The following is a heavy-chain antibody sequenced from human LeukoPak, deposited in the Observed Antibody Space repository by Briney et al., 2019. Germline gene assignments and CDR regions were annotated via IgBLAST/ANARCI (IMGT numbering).Heavy chain of an antibody. V-gene: IGHV4-34*01. J-gene: IGHJ6*04. CDR1: GGSLSGYY. Sequence: SETLSLTCAVYGGSLSGYYWSWIRQPPGKGLEWIGEINHSGSTNYNPSLKSRVTISVDTSKNQFSLKLSSVTAADTAVYYCARGRKYSSSWYGFSYYYGMDVWGKGTTVTVSS. D-gene: IGHD6-13*01. CDR3: ARGRKYSSSWYGFSYYYGMDV. CDR2: INHSGST.